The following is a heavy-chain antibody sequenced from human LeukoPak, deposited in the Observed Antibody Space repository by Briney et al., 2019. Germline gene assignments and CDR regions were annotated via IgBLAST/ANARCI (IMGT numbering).Heavy chain of an antibody. D-gene: IGHD3-22*01. Sequence: GGSLRLSCAASGFTFSSYGMHWVRQAPGKGLEWVAVISYDGSNKYYADSVKGRFTISRDNSKKPLYLQMNSLRAEDTAVYYCAKPYYYDSSGYSGGFDYWGQGTLVTVSS. CDR1: GFTFSSYG. CDR3: AKPYYYDSSGYSGGFDY. J-gene: IGHJ4*02. V-gene: IGHV3-30*18. CDR2: ISYDGSNK.